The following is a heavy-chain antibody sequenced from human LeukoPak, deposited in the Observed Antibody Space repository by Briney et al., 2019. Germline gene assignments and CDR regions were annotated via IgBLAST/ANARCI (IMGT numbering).Heavy chain of an antibody. CDR3: ANGRNGIVVVTPPDY. V-gene: IGHV3-30*18. D-gene: IGHD3-22*01. Sequence: GGCRRLSCAASEFTFNSYGMHWVRQAPGKGLEWVAVISYDGSNKYYADSVKGRFTISRDNSKNTLYLQMNSLRAEDTAVYYCANGRNGIVVVTPPDYWGQGTLVTVSS. J-gene: IGHJ4*02. CDR2: ISYDGSNK. CDR1: EFTFNSYG.